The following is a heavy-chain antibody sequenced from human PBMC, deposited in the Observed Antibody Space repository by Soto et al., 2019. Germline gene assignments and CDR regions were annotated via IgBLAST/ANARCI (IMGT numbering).Heavy chain of an antibody. CDR2: ISSSGSTI. Sequence: HPGGSLRLSCAASGFTFSSYEMNWVRQAPGKGLEWVSYISSSGSTIYYADSVKGRFTISRDNAKNSLYLQMNSLRAEDTAVYYCARDHGVGATREFEHWRQGTLVTVSS. D-gene: IGHD1-26*01. CDR3: ARDHGVGATREFEH. J-gene: IGHJ4*02. V-gene: IGHV3-48*03. CDR1: GFTFSSYE.